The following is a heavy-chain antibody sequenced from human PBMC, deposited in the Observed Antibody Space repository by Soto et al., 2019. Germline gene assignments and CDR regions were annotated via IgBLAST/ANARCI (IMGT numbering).Heavy chain of an antibody. J-gene: IGHJ5*02. V-gene: IGHV1-69*13. CDR1: GGTFSSYA. CDR2: IIPIFGTA. D-gene: IGHD6-13*01. Sequence: ASVKVSCKASGGTFSSYAISWVRQAPGQGLEWMGGIIPIFGTANYAQKFQGRVTITADESTSTAYMELSSLRSEDTAVYYCAREEAAAAGEYNCFDPWRQRTLVSVTS. CDR3: AREEAAAAGEYNCFDP.